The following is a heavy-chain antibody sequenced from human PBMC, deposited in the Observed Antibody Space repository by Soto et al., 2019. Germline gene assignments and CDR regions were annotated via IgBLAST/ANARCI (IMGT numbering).Heavy chain of an antibody. CDR3: ARESASGSYYMGKDD. CDR1: GGSFSGHG. J-gene: IGHJ4*02. V-gene: IGHV1-69*01. Sequence: QVQLVQSGAEVRKPGSSVKVSCEASGGSFSGHGITWVRQAPGQGLEWMGGIIPVYGTAVYAQRFQGRVTIAAAESTNTAYMELKGLRSDDTAVYYCARESASGSYYMGKDDWGQGTLVTVSS. D-gene: IGHD1-26*01. CDR2: IIPVYGTA.